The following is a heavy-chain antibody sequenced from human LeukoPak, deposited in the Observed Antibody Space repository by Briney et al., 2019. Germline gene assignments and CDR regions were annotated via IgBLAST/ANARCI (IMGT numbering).Heavy chain of an antibody. J-gene: IGHJ4*02. CDR1: GYTFTGYY. V-gene: IGHV1-2*02. CDR3: ARPWGYSGYDYDY. CDR2: INPNSGGT. D-gene: IGHD5-12*01. Sequence: ASVKVSCKASGYTFTGYYMHWVRQAPGQGLEWMGWINPNSGGTNYAQKFQGRVTMTRDTSISTAYMELSRLRSDDTAVYYCARPWGYSGYDYDYWGQGTLVTVSS.